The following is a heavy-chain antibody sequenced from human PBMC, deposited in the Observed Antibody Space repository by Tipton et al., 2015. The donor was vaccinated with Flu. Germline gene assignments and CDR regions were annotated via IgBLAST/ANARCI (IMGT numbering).Heavy chain of an antibody. D-gene: IGHD4-11*01. Sequence: TLSLTCAVSGYSIRSSNYYWGWIRQPPGKGLEWIASIHRSGSTYYNPSLKSRVTILLDKSNNQFSLKLRSVTAADMAVYYCARRDYSNYVSDPKNWFDPWGQGTLVTVSS. CDR2: IHRSGST. V-gene: IGHV4-38-2*01. CDR3: ARRDYSNYVSDPKNWFDP. CDR1: GYSIRSSNYY. J-gene: IGHJ5*02.